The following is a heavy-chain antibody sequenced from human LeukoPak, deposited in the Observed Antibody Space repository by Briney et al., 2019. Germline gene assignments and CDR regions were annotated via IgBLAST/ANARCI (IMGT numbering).Heavy chain of an antibody. V-gene: IGHV3-30-3*01. CDR2: ISYDEGVK. J-gene: IGHJ1*01. D-gene: IGHD3-22*01. CDR1: GFTFSSYP. Sequence: GRSLRLSCAASGFTFSSYPIHWVRQAPGKGLEWVAVISYDEGVKYYADSVEGRFTVSRDNSKSTLYLQMDSLRVEDTAVYYCARRPNPYDSSSSSEYFHHWGQGTLVTVSS. CDR3: ARRPNPYDSSSSSEYFHH.